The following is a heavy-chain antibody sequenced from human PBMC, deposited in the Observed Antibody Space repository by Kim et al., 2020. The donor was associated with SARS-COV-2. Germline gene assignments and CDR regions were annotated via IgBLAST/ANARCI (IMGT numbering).Heavy chain of an antibody. CDR1: GFTFSSYS. CDR2: ISSRSSTI. CDR3: ARDRDIVVVIAIFSDIDHAYGMDV. D-gene: IGHD2-21*01. Sequence: GGSLRLSCAASGFTFSSYSMNWVRQAPGKGLEWVSYISSRSSTIYYADSVKGRFTISRDNAKKSLYLQMNSLRDEDTAVYYCARDRDIVVVIAIFSDIDHAYGMDVWGQGTTVTVSS. V-gene: IGHV3-48*02. J-gene: IGHJ6*02.